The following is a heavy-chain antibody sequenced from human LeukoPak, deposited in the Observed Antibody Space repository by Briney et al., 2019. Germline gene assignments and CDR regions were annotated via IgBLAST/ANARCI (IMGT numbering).Heavy chain of an antibody. V-gene: IGHV3-7*01. CDR3: ARVGTWELQRVFDN. CDR1: GFTFTDYW. CDR2: INRAGIES. Sequence: GGSLRLSCAASGFTFTDYWMTWVRQVPGKGLEWVANINRAGIESYYVDSVKGRFTISRDNAEKSLYLEMDSLRVDDTAVYYCARVGTWELQRVFDNWGQGTLVTVSS. J-gene: IGHJ4*02. D-gene: IGHD1-26*01.